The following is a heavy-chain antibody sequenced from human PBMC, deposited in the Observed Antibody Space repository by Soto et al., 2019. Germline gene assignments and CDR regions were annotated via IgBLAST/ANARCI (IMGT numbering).Heavy chain of an antibody. J-gene: IGHJ3*02. D-gene: IGHD2-2*02. Sequence: GGSLRLSCAASGCTFSSYAMHWVRQAPGKGLEWVAVISYDGSNKYYADSVKGRFTISRDNSKNTLYLQMNSLRAEDTAVYYCARWGDCISTSCYTDAFDIWGQGTMVTVSS. CDR2: ISYDGSNK. V-gene: IGHV3-30-3*01. CDR1: GCTFSSYA. CDR3: ARWGDCISTSCYTDAFDI.